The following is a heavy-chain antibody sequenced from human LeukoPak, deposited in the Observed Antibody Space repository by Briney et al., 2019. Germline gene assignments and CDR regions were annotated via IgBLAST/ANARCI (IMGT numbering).Heavy chain of an antibody. V-gene: IGHV3-48*02. J-gene: IGHJ4*02. D-gene: IGHD5-18*01. Sequence: GGSLRLSCAASGFTFSFYSMNWVRQAPGKGLEWVSYISSSDNTIHYADSVKGRFTISRDNAKNSLYLEMNSLRDEDTAVYYCARVHRGYSYGRLDYWGQGTLITVSS. CDR3: ARVHRGYSYGRLDY. CDR1: GFTFSFYS. CDR2: ISSSDNTI.